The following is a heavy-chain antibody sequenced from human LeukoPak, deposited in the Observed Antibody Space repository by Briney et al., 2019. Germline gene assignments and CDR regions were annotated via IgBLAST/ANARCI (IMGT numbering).Heavy chain of an antibody. D-gene: IGHD5-18*01. CDR3: ARHDTAMDPFDY. Sequence: TLSLTCTVSGGSISSGGYYWSWIRQHPGKGLEWIGYIYYSGSTYYNPSLKSRVTISVDTSKNQFSLKLSSVTAADTAVYYCARHDTAMDPFDYWGQGTLVTVSS. CDR1: GGSISSGGYY. V-gene: IGHV4-31*03. J-gene: IGHJ4*02. CDR2: IYYSGST.